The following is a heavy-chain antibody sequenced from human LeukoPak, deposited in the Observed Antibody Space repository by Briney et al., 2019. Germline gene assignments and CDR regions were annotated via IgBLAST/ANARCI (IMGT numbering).Heavy chain of an antibody. J-gene: IGHJ1*01. Sequence: SVKVSCKASGGTFSSYAISWVRQAPGQGLEWMGGIIPIFGTANYAQKFQGRVTITTDESTSTAYMELSSLRAEDTAVYYCGRDQKGWFEHWGQGTLVTVSS. CDR3: GRDQKGWFEH. CDR1: GGTFSSYA. CDR2: IIPIFGTA. D-gene: IGHD6-19*01. V-gene: IGHV1-69*05.